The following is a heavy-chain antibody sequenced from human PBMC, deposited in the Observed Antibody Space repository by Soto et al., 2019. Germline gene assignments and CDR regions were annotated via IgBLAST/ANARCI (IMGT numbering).Heavy chain of an antibody. D-gene: IGHD6-13*01. V-gene: IGHV3-23*01. J-gene: IGHJ6*02. CDR1: GFTFSSYA. CDR2: IGGSGGST. CDR3: AKEMAAGGHYYYYYGMDV. Sequence: EVQLLESGGGLVQRGGSLRLSCAASGFTFSSYAMSWVRQAPGKGLEWVSAIGGSGGSTYHADSVKGRFTISRDNSKNTLYLQMNSLRAKDTAGYYCAKEMAAGGHYYYYYGMDVWGQGTTVTVYS.